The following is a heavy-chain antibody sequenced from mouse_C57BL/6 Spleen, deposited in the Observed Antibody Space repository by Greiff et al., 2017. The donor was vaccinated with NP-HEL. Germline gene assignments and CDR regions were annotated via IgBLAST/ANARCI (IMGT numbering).Heavy chain of an antibody. Sequence: QVQLKQPGAELVKPGASVKLSCKASGYTFTSYWMHWVKQRPGQGLEWIGMIHPNSGSTNYNEKFKSKATLTVDKSSSTAYMQLSSLTSEDSAVYYCARSSDSSGYSYWGQGTTLTVSS. V-gene: IGHV1-64*01. CDR2: IHPNSGST. CDR3: ARSSDSSGYSY. D-gene: IGHD3-2*02. J-gene: IGHJ2*01. CDR1: GYTFTSYW.